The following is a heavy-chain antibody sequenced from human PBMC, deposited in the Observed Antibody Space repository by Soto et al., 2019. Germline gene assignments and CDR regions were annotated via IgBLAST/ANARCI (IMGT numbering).Heavy chain of an antibody. CDR2: IDWDDDK. CDR1: GFSLSTSGMC. D-gene: IGHD3-22*01. Sequence: SGPTLVNPTQTLTLTCTFSGFSLSTSGMCVSWIRQPPGKALEWLALIDWDDDKYYSTSLKTRLTISKDTSKNQVVLTMTNMDPVDTATYYCARIAYYYDSSGSLSYYFDYWGQGTLVTDPS. J-gene: IGHJ4*02. V-gene: IGHV2-70*01. CDR3: ARIAYYYDSSGSLSYYFDY.